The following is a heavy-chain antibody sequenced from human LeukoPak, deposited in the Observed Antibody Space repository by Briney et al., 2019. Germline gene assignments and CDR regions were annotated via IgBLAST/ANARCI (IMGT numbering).Heavy chain of an antibody. V-gene: IGHV1-18*01. CDR1: GYTFTSYG. CDR2: ISAYNGNT. CDR3: ATGRTMVRGVIKGPPDY. Sequence: ASVKVSCKASGYTFTSYGISWVRQAPGQGLEWMGWISAYNGNTNYAQKLQGRVTMTTDTSTSTAYMELRSLRSDDTAVYYCATGRTMVRGVIKGPPDYWGQGTLVTVSS. D-gene: IGHD3-10*01. J-gene: IGHJ4*02.